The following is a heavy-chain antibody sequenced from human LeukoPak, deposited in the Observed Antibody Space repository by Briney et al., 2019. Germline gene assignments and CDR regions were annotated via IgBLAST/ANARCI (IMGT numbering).Heavy chain of an antibody. J-gene: IGHJ4*02. V-gene: IGHV3-7*01. CDR1: GFTFSSYW. D-gene: IGHD5-18*01. CDR2: IKKDGSEK. CDR3: ARHLSGITGYTYGRGIDY. Sequence: GGSLRLSCAASGFTFSSYWMSWVRQAPGKGLEWVANIKKDGSEKYSVDSVKGRFTISRDNAKTSLYLQMNSLRAEDTAVYYCARHLSGITGYTYGRGIDYWGQGTLVAVSS.